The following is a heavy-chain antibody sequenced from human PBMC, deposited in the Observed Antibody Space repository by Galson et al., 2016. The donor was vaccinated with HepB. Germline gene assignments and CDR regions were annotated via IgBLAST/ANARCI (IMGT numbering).Heavy chain of an antibody. CDR3: AKDTARYCSSTSCSYGMDV. V-gene: IGHV3-30*18. J-gene: IGHJ6*02. CDR2: ISYDGSNK. D-gene: IGHD2-2*01. CDR1: GFTFSSYG. Sequence: SLRLSCAASGFTFSSYGMHWVRQAPGKGLGWVAVISYDGSNKYYAESVKGRFTISRDNSKNTLYLQMNSLRAEDTAVYYCAKDTARYCSSTSCSYGMDVWGQGTTVTVSS.